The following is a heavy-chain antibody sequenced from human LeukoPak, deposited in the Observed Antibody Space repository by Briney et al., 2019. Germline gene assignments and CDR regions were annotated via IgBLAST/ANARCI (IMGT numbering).Heavy chain of an antibody. Sequence: PGGSLRLSCAASGFTLSGSAMHWVRQASGKGLEWVGRIRSKANSYATAYAASVKGRFTISRDDSKNTAYLQMNSLKTEDTAVYYCTSLLWFGEFSFDYWGQGTLVTVSS. CDR2: IRSKANSYAT. D-gene: IGHD3-10*01. CDR3: TSLLWFGEFSFDY. J-gene: IGHJ4*02. CDR1: GFTLSGSA. V-gene: IGHV3-73*01.